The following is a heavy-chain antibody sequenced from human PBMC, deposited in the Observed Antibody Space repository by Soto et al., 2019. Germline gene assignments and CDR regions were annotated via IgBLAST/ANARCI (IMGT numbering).Heavy chain of an antibody. CDR1: GASISSSPYA. V-gene: IGHV4-39*01. CDR2: IDYGGTI. Sequence: PSETLSLTCNASGASISSSPYAWGWIRQSAGKGLEWIGTIDYGGTIYYNPSLKSRTTISLDTSKNQISLRLSSVTAADTAVYYCARHVHNQGYEYYFASWGQGTLVTVSS. J-gene: IGHJ4*02. D-gene: IGHD3-3*01. CDR3: ARHVHNQGYEYYFAS.